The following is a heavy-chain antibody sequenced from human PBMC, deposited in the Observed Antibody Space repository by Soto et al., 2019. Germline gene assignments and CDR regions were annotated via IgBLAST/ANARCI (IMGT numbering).Heavy chain of an antibody. Sequence: EVQLVQSGADMKKPGESLKISCKGSGYTFTTYWIGWVRQMPGKGLEWMGIIYPADSDTRYSPSFQGQVTISADKSISTAYLQWTSLKASDTAIYFCARHSGGNAPYYFDYWGQGTLVTVSS. J-gene: IGHJ4*02. D-gene: IGHD1-1*01. V-gene: IGHV5-51*01. CDR3: ARHSGGNAPYYFDY. CDR1: GYTFTTYW. CDR2: IYPADSDT.